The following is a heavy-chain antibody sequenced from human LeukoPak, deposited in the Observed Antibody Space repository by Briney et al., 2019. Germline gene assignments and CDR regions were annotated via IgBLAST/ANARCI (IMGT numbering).Heavy chain of an antibody. D-gene: IGHD6-13*01. CDR1: GFTFSSYW. Sequence: PGGSLRLSCAASGFTFSSYWMSWVRQAPGKGLEWVANIKQDGSEKYYVDSVKGRFTISRDNAKNSLYLRMNSLRAEDTAVYYCARHHGASSSWYEGFDYWGQGTLVTVSS. V-gene: IGHV3-7*04. J-gene: IGHJ4*02. CDR3: ARHHGASSSWYEGFDY. CDR2: IKQDGSEK.